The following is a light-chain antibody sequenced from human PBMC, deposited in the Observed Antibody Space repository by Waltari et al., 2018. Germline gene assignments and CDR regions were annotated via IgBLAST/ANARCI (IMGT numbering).Light chain of an antibody. V-gene: IGLV1-44*01. CDR3: APWDGRLNGWV. CDR1: ISNIGSHF. J-gene: IGLJ3*02. CDR2: RAS. Sequence: QSVVTQPPSVSGTPGQRVTISCSGSISNIGSHFVTWYQHVPGTAPKLLIYRASQRPSGVPDRFSGSKSGTSASLAISGLLSEDEADYYCAPWDGRLNGWVFGGGTKLTVL.